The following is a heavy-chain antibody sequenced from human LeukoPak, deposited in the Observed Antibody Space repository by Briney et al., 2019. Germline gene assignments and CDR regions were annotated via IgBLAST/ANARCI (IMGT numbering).Heavy chain of an antibody. D-gene: IGHD3-3*01. CDR3: AATIFGVVTTKDYFDY. Sequence: SETLSLTCTVSGGSISSSSYYWGWIRQPPGKGLEWIGSIYYSGSTYYNPSLKSRVTISVDTSKNQFSLKLSSVTAADTAVYYCAATIFGVVTTKDYFDYWGQGTLVTVSS. CDR2: IYYSGST. CDR1: GGSISSSSYY. J-gene: IGHJ4*02. V-gene: IGHV4-39*01.